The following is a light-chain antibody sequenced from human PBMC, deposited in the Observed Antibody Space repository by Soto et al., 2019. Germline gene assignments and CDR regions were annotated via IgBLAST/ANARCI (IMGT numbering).Light chain of an antibody. J-gene: IGKJ5*01. CDR3: QKYNSAPLT. CDR1: QAINNY. CDR2: AAS. Sequence: DIQMTQSPSSLSASVGDRVAITCRASQAINNYLALYQQKPGKFPKLLIYAASTLHPGVPSRFSGSGSGTDFTLTISSLQPEDVATYYCQKYNSAPLTFGPGTRLEIK. V-gene: IGKV1-27*01.